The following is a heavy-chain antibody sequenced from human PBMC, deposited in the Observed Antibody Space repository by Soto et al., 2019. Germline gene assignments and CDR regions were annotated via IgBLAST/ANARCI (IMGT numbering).Heavy chain of an antibody. D-gene: IGHD4-17*01. CDR2: ISGSGSST. CDR3: ARPTVVDDF. V-gene: IGHV3-23*01. J-gene: IGHJ4*02. CDR1: GFTFSSFA. Sequence: PGGSLRLSCAASGFTFSSFAMTWVRQAPGKGLEWVSTISGSGSSTYYADSVQGRFTISRDNSKNTLYLQMNSLRAEDTATYFCARPTVVDDFWGQGTLVTVSS.